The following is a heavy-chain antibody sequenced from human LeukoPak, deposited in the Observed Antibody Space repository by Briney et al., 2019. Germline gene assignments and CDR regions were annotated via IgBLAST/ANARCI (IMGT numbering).Heavy chain of an antibody. CDR1: GGSFSGYY. CDR2: INHSGST. D-gene: IGHD3-9*01. J-gene: IGHJ4*02. Sequence: PSETLSLTCAVYGGSFSGYYWSWIRQPPGKGLEWIGEINHSGSTNYNPSLKSRVTISVDTSKNQFSLKLSSVTAADTAVYYCARGYPYDILTGYYSFDYWGRGTLVTVSS. V-gene: IGHV4-34*01. CDR3: ARGYPYDILTGYYSFDY.